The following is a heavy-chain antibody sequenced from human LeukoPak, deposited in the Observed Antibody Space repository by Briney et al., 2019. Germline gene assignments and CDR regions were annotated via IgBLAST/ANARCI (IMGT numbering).Heavy chain of an antibody. CDR2: IKHGGGT. D-gene: IGHD3-10*01. V-gene: IGHV4-34*01. Sequence: SETLSLTCGVYGASFSAYFWNWVRQSPGKGLEWIGEIKHGGGTNYNPSLMGRVTISVDTSKNQFSLKLSSVTAADTAVYYCASLSGPLYITMARHMDVWGKGTTVTISS. CDR3: ASLSGPLYITMARHMDV. J-gene: IGHJ6*03. CDR1: GASFSAYF.